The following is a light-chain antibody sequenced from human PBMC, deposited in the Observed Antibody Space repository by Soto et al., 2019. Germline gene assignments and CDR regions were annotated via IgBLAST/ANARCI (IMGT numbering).Light chain of an antibody. CDR2: AAS. CDR1: QSVSSN. J-gene: IGKJ1*01. Sequence: DIVMTQSPLSLPVTPGEPASISCRASQSVSSNLAWYQQKPGQAPRLLIYAASTRATGIPARFSGSGSGTDFTLTISRLEPEDFAVYYCQQYGSSPQTFGQGTKVDIK. CDR3: QQYGSSPQT. V-gene: IGKV3-20*01.